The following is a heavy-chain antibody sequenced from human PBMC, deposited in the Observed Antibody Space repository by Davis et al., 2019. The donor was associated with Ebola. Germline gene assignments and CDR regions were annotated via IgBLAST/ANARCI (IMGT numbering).Heavy chain of an antibody. CDR2: ISASGGAT. V-gene: IGHV3-23*01. Sequence: GESLKISCAASGFLFSSYAMSWVRQALGRGLEWVSSISASGGATFYADSVKGRIVMSRDNSNDTLYLRMNNLRAEDTAIYYCAKDLTSYYGSEDFFDYWGQGILVTVSS. CDR3: AKDLTSYYGSEDFFDY. J-gene: IGHJ4*02. D-gene: IGHD3-10*01. CDR1: GFLFSSYA.